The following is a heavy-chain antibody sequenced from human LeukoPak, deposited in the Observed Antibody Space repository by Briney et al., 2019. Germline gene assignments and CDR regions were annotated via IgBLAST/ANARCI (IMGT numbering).Heavy chain of an antibody. D-gene: IGHD3-10*01. Sequence: SETLSLTCTVSGGSISSYYWNWIRQPPGKGLEWIGYIYYSGSTNYNPSLKSRVTISVDTSKNQFSLKLSSVTAADTAVYYCARVISGSGSYYNPAASGGGDYYGMDVWGQGTTVTVSS. CDR1: GGSISSYY. CDR2: IYYSGST. J-gene: IGHJ6*02. V-gene: IGHV4-59*01. CDR3: ARVISGSGSYYNPAASGGGDYYGMDV.